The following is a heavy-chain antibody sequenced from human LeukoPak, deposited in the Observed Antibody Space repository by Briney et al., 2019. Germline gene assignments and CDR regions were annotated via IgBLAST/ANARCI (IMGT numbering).Heavy chain of an antibody. CDR2: ISWNSGSI. Sequence: GRSLRLSCAASGFTFDDYAMHWVRQAPGKGLEWVSGISWNSGSIGYADSVKGRFTISRDNAKNSLYLQMNSLRAGDTALYYCAKDIQATLSGYSYGPSDYWGQGTLVTVSS. CDR1: GFTFDDYA. V-gene: IGHV3-9*01. J-gene: IGHJ4*02. D-gene: IGHD5-18*01. CDR3: AKDIQATLSGYSYGPSDY.